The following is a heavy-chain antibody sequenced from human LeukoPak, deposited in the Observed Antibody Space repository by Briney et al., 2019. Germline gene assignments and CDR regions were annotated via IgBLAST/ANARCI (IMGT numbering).Heavy chain of an antibody. D-gene: IGHD3-16*01. CDR1: RSIFTRPY. Sequence: KLSCKTSRSIFTRPYLQWVPQAGGPGLEWMAWINSNSGYTNYAQKFQGKISMTADTSTSTAYMELRRLRSDDTAVYYCAKGFDAADYYWGQGGFDFWGQGTKVIVSS. CDR3: AKGFDAADYYWGQGGFDF. V-gene: IGHV1-2*02. J-gene: IGHJ3*01. CDR2: INSNSGYT.